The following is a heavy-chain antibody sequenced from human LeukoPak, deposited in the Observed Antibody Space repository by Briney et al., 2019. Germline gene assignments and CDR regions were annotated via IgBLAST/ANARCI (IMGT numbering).Heavy chain of an antibody. Sequence: PSETLSLTCTVSGGSISSHFWSWIRQPPGKGLEWIGYIYYSGSTNYNPSLKSRVTISVDTSKNQFSLKLSSVTAADTAVYYCAREYCSGGSCYEDAFDIWGQGTMVTVSS. V-gene: IGHV4-59*11. CDR1: GGSISSHF. J-gene: IGHJ3*02. CDR2: IYYSGST. D-gene: IGHD2-15*01. CDR3: AREYCSGGSCYEDAFDI.